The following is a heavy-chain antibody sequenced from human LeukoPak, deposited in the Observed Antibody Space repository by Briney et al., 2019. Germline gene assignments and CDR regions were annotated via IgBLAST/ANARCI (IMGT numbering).Heavy chain of an antibody. V-gene: IGHV4-61*02. CDR3: ARGWGWVDY. J-gene: IGHJ4*02. CDR1: GGSISSGSYY. CDR2: IYTSGST. D-gene: IGHD7-27*01. Sequence: SQTLSLTCTVSGGSISSGSYYWSWIRQPAGKGLEWIGRIYTSGSTNYNPSLKSRVTISVDTSKNQFSLKLSSVTAADTAVYYCARGWGWVDYWGQGTLVTVSS.